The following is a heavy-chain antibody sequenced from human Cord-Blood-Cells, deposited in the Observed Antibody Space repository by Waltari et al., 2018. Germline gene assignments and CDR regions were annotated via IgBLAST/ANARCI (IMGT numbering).Heavy chain of an antibody. V-gene: IGHV1-69*09. J-gene: IGHJ4*02. CDR3: ATREYSSSSFDY. CDR2: IIPILGIA. CDR1: GGTFSSYA. Sequence: QVQLVQSGAEVKKPGSSVKVSCKASGGTFSSYAISWVRQAPGQGLEWMGRIIPILGIANYEQKFQGRVTITADKSTSTAYMELSSLRSEDTAVYYCATREYSSSSFDYWGQGTLVTVSS. D-gene: IGHD6-6*01.